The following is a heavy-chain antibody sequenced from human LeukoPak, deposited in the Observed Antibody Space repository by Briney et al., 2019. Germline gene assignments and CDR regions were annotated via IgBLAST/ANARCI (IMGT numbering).Heavy chain of an antibody. D-gene: IGHD5-24*01. CDR2: IVVGSGNT. V-gene: IGHV1-58*02. J-gene: IGHJ4*02. Sequence: SVKVSCKASGFTFTSSAMQWVRQARGQRLEWIGWIVVGSGNTNYAQTFQERVTITRDISTSTAYMALSSLTSEATAVYYCAADWGKDGSDYWGQGTLVTVSS. CDR1: GFTFTSSA. CDR3: AADWGKDGSDY.